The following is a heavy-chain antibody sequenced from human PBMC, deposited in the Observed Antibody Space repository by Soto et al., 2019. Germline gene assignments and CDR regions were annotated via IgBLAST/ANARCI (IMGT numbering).Heavy chain of an antibody. CDR3: ARDYDKSGYDYFDP. CDR1: GYTFTDYY. V-gene: IGHV1-2*02. J-gene: IGHJ5*02. Sequence: GASVKVSCKASGYTFTDYYLHWVRQAPGQGLESMGWINPNTGDTNYAQKVQDRVTMTRDTSISTAYMDLSRLRSDDTAVYYCARDYDKSGYDYFDPWGQGTLVTVSS. D-gene: IGHD3-22*01. CDR2: INPNTGDT.